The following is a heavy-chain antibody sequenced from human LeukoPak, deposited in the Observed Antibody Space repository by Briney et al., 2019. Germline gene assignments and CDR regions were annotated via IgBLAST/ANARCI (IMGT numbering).Heavy chain of an antibody. V-gene: IGHV3-53*01. Sequence: GGSLRLSCAASGFTVSSNYMSWVRQAPGKGLEWVSVIHNGGTTYYADSVKGRFTISRDNSKNTLYLQMNSLGAEDTAVYYCARGRRGDYPLDFFDYWGQGTLVTVSS. D-gene: IGHD4-17*01. CDR2: IHNGGTT. J-gene: IGHJ4*02. CDR3: ARGRRGDYPLDFFDY. CDR1: GFTVSSNY.